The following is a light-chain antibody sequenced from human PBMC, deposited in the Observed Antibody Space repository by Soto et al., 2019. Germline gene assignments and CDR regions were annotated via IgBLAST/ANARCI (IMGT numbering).Light chain of an antibody. CDR1: SSDVGGYNY. V-gene: IGLV2-14*01. CDR3: RSYSSRSTLLYV. Sequence: QSALTQPASVSGSPGQSITISCTGTSSDVGGYNYVSWYQQHTGKAPKLMIYDVSNRPSGVSNRFSGSKSGNTASLTISGGQDEDAADDDWRSYSSRSTLLYVFRTGTNVTVL. CDR2: DVS. J-gene: IGLJ1*01.